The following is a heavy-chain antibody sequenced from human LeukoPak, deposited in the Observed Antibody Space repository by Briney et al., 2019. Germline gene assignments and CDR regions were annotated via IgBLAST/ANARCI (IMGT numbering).Heavy chain of an antibody. CDR1: GGSISSSSYY. V-gene: IGHV4-39*01. D-gene: IGHD6-19*01. CDR2: IYYSGST. CDR3: ARLAPYSVGWSDRELDP. Sequence: PSETLSLTCTVSGGSISSSSYYWGWIRQPPGKGLEWIGSIYYSGSTYYSPSLKSRVTISVDTSKNQFSLKLSSVTAADTAVYYCARLAPYSVGWSDRELDPWGQGTLVTVSS. J-gene: IGHJ5*02.